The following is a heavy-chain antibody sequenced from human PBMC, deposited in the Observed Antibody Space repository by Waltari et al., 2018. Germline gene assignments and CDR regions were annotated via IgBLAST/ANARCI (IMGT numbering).Heavy chain of an antibody. J-gene: IGHJ6*03. Sequence: EVQLVESGGGLVKPGGSLRLSCAASGFTFSSYSMNWVSQAPGKGLEWGSSISSSSSYINYADSVKGRFTISRDNAKNSLYLQMNSLRAEDTAVYYCARLLSHYYYYYMDVWGKGTTVTVSS. D-gene: IGHD2-2*01. CDR2: ISSSSSYI. CDR1: GFTFSSYS. CDR3: ARLLSHYYYYYMDV. V-gene: IGHV3-21*01.